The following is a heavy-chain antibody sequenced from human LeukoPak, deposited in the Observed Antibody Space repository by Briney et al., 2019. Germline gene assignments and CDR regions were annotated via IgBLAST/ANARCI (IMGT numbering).Heavy chain of an antibody. CDR2: ISWNSGSI. CDR3: AKFGDHDAFDI. D-gene: IGHD4-17*01. Sequence: QPGGSLRLSCAASGFTFDDYAMHWVRQAPGKGLEWVSGISWNSGSIGYADSVKGRFTISRDNAKNSLYLQMNSLRAEDTALYYCAKFGDHDAFDIWGQGTMVTVFS. V-gene: IGHV3-9*01. J-gene: IGHJ3*02. CDR1: GFTFDDYA.